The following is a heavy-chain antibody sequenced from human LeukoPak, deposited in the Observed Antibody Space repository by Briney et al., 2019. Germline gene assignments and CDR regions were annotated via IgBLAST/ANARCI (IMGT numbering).Heavy chain of an antibody. CDR2: ISGGDDYT. CDR1: GFTFSNYA. Sequence: GGSLRLSCAASGFTFSNYAMSWVRQAPEKGLEWVSGISGGDDYTYYADSVKGRFTISRDNSKDTLYLQMNSLRAEDTAIYYCATDLSSNSPWGQGTLVAVSS. V-gene: IGHV3-23*01. J-gene: IGHJ5*02. CDR3: ATDLSSNSP. D-gene: IGHD1-7*01.